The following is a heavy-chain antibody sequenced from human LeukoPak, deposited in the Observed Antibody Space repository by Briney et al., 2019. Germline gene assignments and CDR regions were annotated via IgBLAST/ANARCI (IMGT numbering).Heavy chain of an antibody. D-gene: IGHD6-6*01. V-gene: IGHV3-30*04. Sequence: SLRLSCAASGFTFSSYAMHWVRQAPGKGLEWVAVISYDGSNKYYADSVKGRFTISRDNSKNTLYLQMNSLRAEDTAVYYCARSFSSSLYYFDYWGQGTLVTVSS. CDR2: ISYDGSNK. CDR1: GFTFSSYA. CDR3: ARSFSSSLYYFDY. J-gene: IGHJ4*02.